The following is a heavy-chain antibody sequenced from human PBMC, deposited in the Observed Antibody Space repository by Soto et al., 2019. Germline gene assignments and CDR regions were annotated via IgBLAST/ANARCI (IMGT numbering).Heavy chain of an antibody. Sequence: ASVKVSCKVSGYTLTQLSMHWVRQAPGKGLEWMGGFDPENGGTIYAQKFQGRVTMTTDTSTSTAFMELRSLRSDDTAVYYCARCSSNEVGWFDPWGQGTRVTVSS. CDR1: GYTLTQLS. CDR3: ARCSSNEVGWFDP. J-gene: IGHJ5*02. V-gene: IGHV1-24*01. CDR2: FDPENGGT. D-gene: IGHD2-2*01.